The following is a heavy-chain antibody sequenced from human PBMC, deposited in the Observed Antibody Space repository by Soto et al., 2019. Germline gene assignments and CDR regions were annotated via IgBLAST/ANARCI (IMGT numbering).Heavy chain of an antibody. V-gene: IGHV1-2*02. D-gene: IGHD2-8*01. CDR2: INPNSGGT. J-gene: IGHJ5*02. CDR3: ARSAIVLKVYVPTADWFDP. CDR1: GYTFTGYY. Sequence: QVPLVQSGAEVKKPGASVKVSCKASGYTFTGYYIHWVRQAPGQGLEWMGWINPNSGGTNYAQKFQGRVTMTRDTSISTAYMELSRLRSDDTAVYYCARSAIVLKVYVPTADWFDPWGQGTLVTVSS.